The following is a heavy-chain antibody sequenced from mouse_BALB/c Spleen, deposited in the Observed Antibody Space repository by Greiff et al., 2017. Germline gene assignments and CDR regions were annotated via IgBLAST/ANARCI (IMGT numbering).Heavy chain of an antibody. CDR2: ISDGGSYT. J-gene: IGHJ3*01. CDR3: ARAYDYAAWFAY. D-gene: IGHD2-4*01. Sequence: EVKLVESGGGLVKPGGSLKLSCAASGFTFSDYYMYWVRQTPEKRLEWVATISDGGSYTYYPDSVKGRFTISRDNAKNNLYLQMSSLKSEDTAMYYCARAYDYAAWFAYWGQGTLVTVSA. V-gene: IGHV5-4*02. CDR1: GFTFSDYY.